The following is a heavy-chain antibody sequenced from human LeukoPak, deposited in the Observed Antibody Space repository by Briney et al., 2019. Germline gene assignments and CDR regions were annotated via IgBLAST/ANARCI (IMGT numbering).Heavy chain of an antibody. J-gene: IGHJ5*02. CDR3: ARGRMVRGVPNWFDP. CDR2: IIPIFGTA. Sequence: PTASVKVSCKASGGTFSSCAISWVRQAPGQGLEWMGGIIPIFGTANYAQKFQGRVTITADKSTSTAYMELSSLRSEDTAVYYCARGRMVRGVPNWFDPWGQGTLVTVSS. V-gene: IGHV1-69*06. CDR1: GGTFSSCA. D-gene: IGHD3-10*01.